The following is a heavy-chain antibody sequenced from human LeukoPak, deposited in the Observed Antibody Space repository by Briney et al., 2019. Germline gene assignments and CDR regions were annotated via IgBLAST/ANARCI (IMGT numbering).Heavy chain of an antibody. J-gene: IGHJ5*02. CDR2: IYYSGST. V-gene: IGHV4-59*08. D-gene: IGHD6-13*01. Sequence: SETLSLTCTVSGGPISSYHWRWMRQPPRKGLVWIGYIYYSGSTNYNPSLKSRVTISVDTSKNQFSLKLSSVTAADTAVYYCARLASSSSPNWFDPWGQGTLVTVSS. CDR3: ARLASSSSPNWFDP. CDR1: GGPISSYH.